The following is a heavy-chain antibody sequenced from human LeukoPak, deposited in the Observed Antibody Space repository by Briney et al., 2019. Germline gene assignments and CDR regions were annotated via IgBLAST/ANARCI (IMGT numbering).Heavy chain of an antibody. CDR3: ASSRGSSWYYYYYGMDV. J-gene: IGHJ6*02. V-gene: IGHV4-34*01. CDR2: INHSGST. CDR1: GGSFSGYY. Sequence: SETLSLTCAVYGGSFSGYYWSWIRQPPGKGLEWIGEINHSGSTNYNPSLKSRVTISVDTPKNQFSLKLSSVTAADTAVYYCASSRGSSWYYYYYGMDVWGQGTTVTVSS. D-gene: IGHD6-13*01.